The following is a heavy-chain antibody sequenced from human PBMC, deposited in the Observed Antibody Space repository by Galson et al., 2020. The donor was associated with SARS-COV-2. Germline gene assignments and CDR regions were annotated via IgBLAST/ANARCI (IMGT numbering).Heavy chain of an antibody. D-gene: IGHD6-19*01. CDR3: NTGCSWDY. CDR2: IKSKTDGGTT. J-gene: IGHJ4*02. V-gene: IGHV3-15*01. Sequence: GESLKISCAAYGFTFSNAWMTWVSQAPGKELEWVGLIKSKTDGGTTDYAAPVKGRFTITRDDSKNTLYLQMISLRTEETAVYYCNTGCSWDYWGQGTLVTVAS. CDR1: GFTFSNAW.